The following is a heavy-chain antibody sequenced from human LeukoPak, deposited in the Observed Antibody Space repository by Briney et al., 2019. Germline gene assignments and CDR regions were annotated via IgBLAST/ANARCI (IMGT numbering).Heavy chain of an antibody. CDR2: IRSKAYGGTT. D-gene: IGHD1-26*01. Sequence: GGSLRLSCIASGFTFGDDAMSWVRQAPGKGLERVGFIRSKAYGGTTEYAASVKGRFTISRDDSKNIAYLQMNSLKTEDSAVYYCAREVGGVADYWGQGTLVTVSS. V-gene: IGHV3-49*04. CDR1: GFTFGDDA. CDR3: AREVGGVADY. J-gene: IGHJ4*02.